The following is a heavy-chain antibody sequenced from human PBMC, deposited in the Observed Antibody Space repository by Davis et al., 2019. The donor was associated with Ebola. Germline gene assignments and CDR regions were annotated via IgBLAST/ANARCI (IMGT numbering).Heavy chain of an antibody. Sequence: SETLSLTCAVSGGSISSGGYYWSWIRQPPGRGLEWIGYVYYTGSVNHNPSLKSRVTMSVDRSKNQFSLKVRSVTAADTAVYFCVREVVVVPASIRAHYYYYLDVWGEGTTVTVSS. J-gene: IGHJ6*03. CDR2: VYYTGSV. D-gene: IGHD2-15*01. CDR1: GGSISSGGYY. CDR3: VREVVVVPASIRAHYYYYLDV. V-gene: IGHV4-61*08.